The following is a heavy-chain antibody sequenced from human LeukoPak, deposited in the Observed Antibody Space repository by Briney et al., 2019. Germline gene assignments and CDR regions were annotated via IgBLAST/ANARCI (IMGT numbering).Heavy chain of an antibody. Sequence: GGSLRLSCAASGFTFSSYAMHWVRQAPGKGLEWVAVISYDGSNKYYADSVKGRFTISRDNSKNTLYLQMNSLRAEDTAVYYCARDLAPYLYYYYGMDVWGQGTTVTVSS. D-gene: IGHD2-8*01. J-gene: IGHJ6*02. CDR3: ARDLAPYLYYYYGMDV. CDR1: GFTFSSYA. V-gene: IGHV3-30*04. CDR2: ISYDGSNK.